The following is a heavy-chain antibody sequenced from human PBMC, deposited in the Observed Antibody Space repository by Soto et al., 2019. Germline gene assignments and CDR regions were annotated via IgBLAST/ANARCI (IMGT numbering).Heavy chain of an antibody. CDR3: ARRYCSSTSCYNWFDP. Sequence: ASETLSLTCTVSGGSISSYYWSWIRQPPGKGLEWTGYIYYSGSTNYNPSLKSRVTISVDTSKNQFSLKLSSVTAADTAVYYCARRYCSSTSCYNWFDPWGQGTLVTVSS. J-gene: IGHJ5*02. D-gene: IGHD2-2*01. CDR2: IYYSGST. V-gene: IGHV4-59*08. CDR1: GGSISSYY.